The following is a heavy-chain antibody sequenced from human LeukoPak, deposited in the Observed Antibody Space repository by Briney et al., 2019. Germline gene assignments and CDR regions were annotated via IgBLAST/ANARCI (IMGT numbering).Heavy chain of an antibody. V-gene: IGHV3-43D*03. CDR2: ISWDGGST. CDR3: ARPGVSPYYMDV. Sequence: GGSLRLSCAASGFTFDDYAMHWVRQAPGKGLEWVSLISWDGGSTYYADSVKGRFTISRDNSKNSLYLQMNSLRAEDTALYYCARPGVSPYYMDVWGKGTTVTVSS. J-gene: IGHJ6*03. CDR1: GFTFDDYA. D-gene: IGHD6-13*01.